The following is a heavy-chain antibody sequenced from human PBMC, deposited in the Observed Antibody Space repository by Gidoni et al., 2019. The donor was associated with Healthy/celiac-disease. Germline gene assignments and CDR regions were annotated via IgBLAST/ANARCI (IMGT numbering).Heavy chain of an antibody. V-gene: IGHV4-39*01. CDR3: ARRGRTTAGKKSFDY. CDR2: IYYSGST. D-gene: IGHD1-1*01. J-gene: IGHJ4*02. Sequence: WIGSIYYSGSTYYNPSLKSRVTISVDTSKNQFSLKLSSVTAADTAVYYCARRGRTTAGKKSFDYWGQGTLVTVSS.